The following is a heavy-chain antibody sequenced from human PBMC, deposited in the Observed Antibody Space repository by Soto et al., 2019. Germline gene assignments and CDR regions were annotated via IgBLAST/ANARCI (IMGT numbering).Heavy chain of an antibody. CDR1: GFTFSSYA. V-gene: IGHV3-23*01. D-gene: IGHD2-2*01. CDR2: ISGSGGGT. J-gene: IGHJ5*02. Sequence: GSLRLSCAASGFTFSSYAMSWVRQAPGKGLEWVSAISGSGGGTYYADSVKGRFTISRDNSKNTLYLQMNSLRAEDTAVYYCAKDWIVPAAKYPRTNWFDPWGQGTLVTVSS. CDR3: AKDWIVPAAKYPRTNWFDP.